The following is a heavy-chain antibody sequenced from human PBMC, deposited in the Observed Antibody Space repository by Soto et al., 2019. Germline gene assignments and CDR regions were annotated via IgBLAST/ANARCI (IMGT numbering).Heavy chain of an antibody. D-gene: IGHD1-26*01. Sequence: QVQLVQSGAEVKKPGSSVKVSCKASGGTFSNYAICWVRQAPGQGLEWMGGVIPVSGTPKYAQKFQDRVLITADKSTSTAYMELTILTSEDTAVYFCARDRGSGSYYSVSDYWSFDLWGRGTLVTVSS. CDR1: GGTFSNYA. CDR2: VIPVSGTP. CDR3: ARDRGSGSYYSVSDYWSFDL. V-gene: IGHV1-69*06. J-gene: IGHJ2*01.